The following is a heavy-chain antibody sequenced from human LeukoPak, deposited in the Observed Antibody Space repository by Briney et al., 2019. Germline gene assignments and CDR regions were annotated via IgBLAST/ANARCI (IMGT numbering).Heavy chain of an antibody. CDR1: GFTVSSNY. D-gene: IGHD2-2*01. V-gene: IGHV3-53*01. J-gene: IGHJ3*02. CDR2: IYSGGST. CDR3: ARGGIVVVPAAPPRAFDI. Sequence: GGSLRLSCAASGFTVSSNYMSWVRQAPGKGLEWVSVIYSGGSTYYADSVKGRFTISRDNSKNTLYLQMNSLRAEDTAVYYCARGGIVVVPAAPPRAFDIWGQGTMVTVSS.